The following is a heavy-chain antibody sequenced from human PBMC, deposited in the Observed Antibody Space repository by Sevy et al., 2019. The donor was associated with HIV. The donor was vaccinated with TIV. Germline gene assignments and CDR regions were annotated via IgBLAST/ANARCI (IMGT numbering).Heavy chain of an antibody. CDR2: ISGSGGST. Sequence: GGSLRLSCAASGFTFSSYAMSWVRQAPGKGLEWVSAISGSGGSTYYADSVKGRFTISRDNSKNTLYLQMNSLRAEDTAVYYCAKDTASIAAAGIHFDYWGQRTLVTVSS. D-gene: IGHD6-13*01. CDR3: AKDTASIAAAGIHFDY. V-gene: IGHV3-23*01. CDR1: GFTFSSYA. J-gene: IGHJ4*02.